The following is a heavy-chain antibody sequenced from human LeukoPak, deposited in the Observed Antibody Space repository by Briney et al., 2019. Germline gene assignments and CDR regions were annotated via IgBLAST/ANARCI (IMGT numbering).Heavy chain of an antibody. V-gene: IGHV3-21*01. D-gene: IGHD6-19*01. CDR2: ISSSSSYV. Sequence: GRSLRLSCAASGFTFSSYSMNWVRQAPGKGLEWVSSISSSSSYVYYADSVKGRFTISRDNAKNSLYLQMNSLRAEDTAVYYCARDVAEQWLVPPHPYYYGMDVWGQGTTDTVSS. CDR1: GFTFSSYS. J-gene: IGHJ6*02. CDR3: ARDVAEQWLVPPHPYYYGMDV.